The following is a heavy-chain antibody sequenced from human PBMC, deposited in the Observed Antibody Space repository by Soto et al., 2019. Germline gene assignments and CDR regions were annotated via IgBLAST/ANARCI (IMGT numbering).Heavy chain of an antibody. CDR3: ATLGDFGVVIHYYFDY. Sequence: ASVKVSCKVSGYTLTELSMHWVRQAPGKGLEWMGGFDPEDGETIYAQKFQGRVTMTEDTSTDTAYMELSSLRSEDTAVYYWATLGDFGVVIHYYFDYWGQETLVTVSS. CDR1: GYTLTELS. V-gene: IGHV1-24*01. J-gene: IGHJ4*02. CDR2: FDPEDGET. D-gene: IGHD3-3*01.